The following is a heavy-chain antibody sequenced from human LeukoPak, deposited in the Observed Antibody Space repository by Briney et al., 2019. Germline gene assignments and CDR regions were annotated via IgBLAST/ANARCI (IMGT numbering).Heavy chain of an antibody. CDR1: GFTFSSYE. Sequence: GGSLRLSCAASGFTFSSYEMNWVRQAPGKGLEWVSSISAGSSYIYYADSVKGRFTISRDNAKNSLYLQMNSLRAEDTAVYYCARGMVNYYGMDVWGQGTTVTVSS. V-gene: IGHV3-21*01. J-gene: IGHJ6*02. CDR2: ISAGSSYI. D-gene: IGHD5-18*01. CDR3: ARGMVNYYGMDV.